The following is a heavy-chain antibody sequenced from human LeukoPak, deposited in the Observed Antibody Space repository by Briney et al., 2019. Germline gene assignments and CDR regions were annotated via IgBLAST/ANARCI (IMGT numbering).Heavy chain of an antibody. D-gene: IGHD3-10*01. CDR1: VVTVTSAG. V-gene: IGHV3-15*07. CDR2: IASKTDGGAT. Sequence: GGCLRLSCTAAVVTVTSAGLNWVRQAPWEGLDWVGRIASKTDGGATDYAAPVKGRFTISRDDSKNTLNLQMNSLKTEDTAVYYCTTGIRGDWGQGTLVTVSS. CDR3: TTGIRGD. J-gene: IGHJ4*02.